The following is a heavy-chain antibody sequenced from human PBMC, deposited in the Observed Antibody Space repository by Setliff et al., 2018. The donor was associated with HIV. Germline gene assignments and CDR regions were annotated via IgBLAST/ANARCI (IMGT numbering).Heavy chain of an antibody. CDR1: GYTFIGYN. V-gene: IGHV1-2*02. Sequence: ASVKVSCKASGYTFIGYNMHWVRLAPGQGLEWMGWINPNSGGTNYAQKFQGRVIMTRDTSISTAYMGLSRLRSDDTAVYYCARALDSSADIEGYFDFWGQGMLVTVSS. CDR3: ARALDSSADIEGYFDF. CDR2: INPNSGGT. J-gene: IGHJ4*02. D-gene: IGHD2-15*01.